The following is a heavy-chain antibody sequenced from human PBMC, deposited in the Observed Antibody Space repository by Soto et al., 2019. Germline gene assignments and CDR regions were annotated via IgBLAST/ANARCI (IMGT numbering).Heavy chain of an antibody. V-gene: IGHV1-18*01. J-gene: IGHJ5*02. D-gene: IGHD4-4*01. CDR3: ARDRSVEMATITPELDAVDP. Sequence: QVQLVQSGAEVKKPGASVKVSCKASGYTFTSYGISWVRQAPGQGLEWMGWISAYNGNTNYAQKLQGRVTMTTDTSTSTAYMELRSLRSDDTAVYYCARDRSVEMATITPELDAVDPWVQGTLVTVSS. CDR1: GYTFTSYG. CDR2: ISAYNGNT.